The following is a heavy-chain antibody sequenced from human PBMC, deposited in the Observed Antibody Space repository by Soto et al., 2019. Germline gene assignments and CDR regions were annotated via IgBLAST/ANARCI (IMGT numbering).Heavy chain of an antibody. CDR3: AHSFPDYYDSSGYFDY. Sequence: QITLKESGPTLVKPTQTLTLTCTFSGFSLSTSGVGVGWIRQPPGKALEWFALIYWNDDKRYSPSLKSRLTITKDTSKNQVVLTMTNMDPVDTATYYCAHSFPDYYDSSGYFDYWGQGTLVTVSS. J-gene: IGHJ4*02. D-gene: IGHD3-22*01. V-gene: IGHV2-5*01. CDR2: IYWNDDK. CDR1: GFSLSTSGVG.